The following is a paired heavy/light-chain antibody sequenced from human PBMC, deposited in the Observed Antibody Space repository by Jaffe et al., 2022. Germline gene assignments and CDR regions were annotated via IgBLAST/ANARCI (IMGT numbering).Light chain of an antibody. J-gene: IGLJ2*01. CDR1: SSDVGRYNL. CDR2: DDN. V-gene: IGLV2-23*01. CDR3: CSYAGGSTVV. Sequence: QSALTQPASVSGSPGQSITISCTGTSSDVGRYNLVSWYQQHPGKAPKLIIYDDNKRPSGVSNRFSGSNSGNTASLTISGLQAEDEADYYCCSYAGGSTVVLGGGTKLTVL.
Heavy chain of an antibody. CDR1: GFTFDDYA. V-gene: IGHV3-9*01. CDR2: ISWNSGSI. CDR3: VKDMGYNSAQCFQH. J-gene: IGHJ1*01. Sequence: EVQLVESGGGLVQPGRSLRLSCAAFGFTFDDYAMHWVRQAPGKGLEWVSGISWNSGSIGYADSLKGRFTISRDNAKSSLYLQMNSLRAEDTAFYYCVKDMGYNSAQCFQHWGQGILVTVSS. D-gene: IGHD6-25*01.